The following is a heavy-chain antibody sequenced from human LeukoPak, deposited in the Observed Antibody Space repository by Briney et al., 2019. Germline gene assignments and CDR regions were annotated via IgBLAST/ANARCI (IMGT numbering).Heavy chain of an antibody. CDR3: ASNYYYYYGMDV. Sequence: SGGSLRLSCAASGFTFSSYSMNWVRQAPGKGLEWVSSISSSSSYIYYADSVKGRFTISRDNAKNSLYLQMNSLRAEDTAVYYCASNYYYYYGMDVWGKGTTVTDSS. V-gene: IGHV3-21*01. CDR1: GFTFSSYS. CDR2: ISSSSSYI. J-gene: IGHJ6*04.